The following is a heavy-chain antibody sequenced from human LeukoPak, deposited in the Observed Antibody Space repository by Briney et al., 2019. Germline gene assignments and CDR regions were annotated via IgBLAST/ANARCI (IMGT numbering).Heavy chain of an antibody. V-gene: IGHV3-21*01. J-gene: IGHJ4*02. CDR2: ISSSSSYI. CDR3: ATYPRYSSSTDPRYYFDY. CDR1: GFTFSSYS. Sequence: PGGSLRLSCAASGFTFSSYSMNWVRQAPGKGLEWVSSISSSSSYIYYADSVKGRFTISRDNAKNSLYLQMNSLRAEDTAVYYCATYPRYSSSTDPRYYFDYWGQGTLVTVSS. D-gene: IGHD6-13*01.